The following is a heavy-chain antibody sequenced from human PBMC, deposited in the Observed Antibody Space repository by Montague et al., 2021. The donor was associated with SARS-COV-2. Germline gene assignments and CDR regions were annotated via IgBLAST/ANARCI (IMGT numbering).Heavy chain of an antibody. V-gene: IGHV4-59*11. CDR3: ASHPVWQQLCT. CDR2: IYYTGST. CDR1: GGSISSHY. J-gene: IGHJ4*02. D-gene: IGHD6-13*01. Sequence: SETLSLTCTVSGGSISSHYWTWIRQPPGKGLEWNGYIYYTGSTNYNPSLKSQVAISVDTSKNQFSLSLRSVTAADTALYYCASHPVWQQLCTWGQGTLVSVSS.